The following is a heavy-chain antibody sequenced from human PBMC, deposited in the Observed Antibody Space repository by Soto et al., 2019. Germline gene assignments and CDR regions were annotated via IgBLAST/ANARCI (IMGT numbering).Heavy chain of an antibody. CDR3: ARVVPATPNWFDP. J-gene: IGHJ5*02. D-gene: IGHD2-2*01. V-gene: IGHV4-30-4*01. Sequence: KPSEALSLTCTVSGGSISSGDYYWSWIRRPPGKGLEWIGYIYYSGSTYYNPSLKSRVTISVDTSKNQFSLKLSSVTAADTAVYYCARVVPATPNWFDPWGQGTLVTVSS. CDR1: GGSISSGDYY. CDR2: IYYSGST.